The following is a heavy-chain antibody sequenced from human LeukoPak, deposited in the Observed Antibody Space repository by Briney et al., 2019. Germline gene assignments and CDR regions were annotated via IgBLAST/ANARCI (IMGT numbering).Heavy chain of an antibody. CDR3: ASMVRGVSPFDP. J-gene: IGHJ5*02. V-gene: IGHV3-23*01. CDR2: ISGSGGST. CDR1: GFTFSSYA. Sequence: PGGSLRLSCAASGFTFSSYAMRWVRQAPGKGLEWVSAISGSGGSTYYADSVKGRFTISRDNSKNTLYLQMNSLRAEDTAVYYCASMVRGVSPFDPWGQGTLVTVSS. D-gene: IGHD3-10*01.